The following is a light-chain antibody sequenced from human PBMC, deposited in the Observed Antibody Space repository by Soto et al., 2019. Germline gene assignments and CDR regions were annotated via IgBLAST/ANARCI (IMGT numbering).Light chain of an antibody. J-gene: IGKJ1*01. CDR3: KQYGSSGT. CDR2: GAS. V-gene: IGKV3-20*01. CDR1: QSVSNNY. Sequence: ETMLTPSQGTLSLSPMEIDTLSFSASQSVSNNYLAWYQQKPGQAPRLLIYGASNRATGIPDRFSCSGSGIDFTLTISRLEPEDFAVYYCKQYGSSGTFGQGTKVDIK.